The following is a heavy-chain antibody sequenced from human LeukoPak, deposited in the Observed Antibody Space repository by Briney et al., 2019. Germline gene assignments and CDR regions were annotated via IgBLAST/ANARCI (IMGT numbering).Heavy chain of an antibody. D-gene: IGHD6-13*01. V-gene: IGHV3-30*03. CDR1: GFTFSSYG. CDR3: ARDPGIAAAGSPGDY. J-gene: IGHJ4*02. Sequence: GGSLRLSCAASGFTFSSYGMHWVRQAPGKGLEWVAVISYDGSNKYYADSVKGRFTISRDNSKNTLYLQMNSLRAEDTAVYYCARDPGIAAAGSPGDYWGQGTLVTVSS. CDR2: ISYDGSNK.